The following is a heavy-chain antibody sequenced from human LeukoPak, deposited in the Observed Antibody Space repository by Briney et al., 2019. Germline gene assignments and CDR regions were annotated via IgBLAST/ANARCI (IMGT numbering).Heavy chain of an antibody. J-gene: IGHJ4*02. D-gene: IGHD3-16*01. Sequence: GGSLRLSCAASEFTFSNYAMNWVRQAPGKGPEWVSSITGDCKYITYADSVKGRFTISRDNAKNSLYLQVASLRGDDTATYYCAREGNDYYYDQWGQGTLVTVSP. CDR2: ITGDCKYI. V-gene: IGHV3-21*01. CDR3: AREGNDYYYDQ. CDR1: EFTFSNYA.